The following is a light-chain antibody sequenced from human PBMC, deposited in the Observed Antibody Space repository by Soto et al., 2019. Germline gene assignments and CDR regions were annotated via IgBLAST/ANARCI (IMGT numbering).Light chain of an antibody. CDR3: QQYGSSPPYT. J-gene: IGKJ2*01. Sequence: EIVLTQSPGPLSLSPGERATLSCRASQSVSSSYLAWYQQKPGQATRILIYGASRSATGIPDRFSGSESGTNFTLNISRLQPDDFALYYCQQYGSSPPYTFGQGNRLEI. V-gene: IGKV3-20*01. CDR1: QSVSSSY. CDR2: GAS.